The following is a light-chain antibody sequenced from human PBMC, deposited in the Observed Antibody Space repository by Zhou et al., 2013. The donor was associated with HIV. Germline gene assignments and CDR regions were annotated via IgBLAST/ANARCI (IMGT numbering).Light chain of an antibody. V-gene: IGKV3-20*01. CDR1: QSVSSSY. J-gene: IGKJ4*01. CDR3: QQVKSYPQT. Sequence: EIVLTQSPGTLSLSPGERATLSCRASQSVSSSYLGWYQQKPGQAPRLLIYGASSRATGIPDRFSGSGSGTDFTLSISGLEPEDFATYYCQQVKSYPQTFGGGTKVDLK. CDR2: GAS.